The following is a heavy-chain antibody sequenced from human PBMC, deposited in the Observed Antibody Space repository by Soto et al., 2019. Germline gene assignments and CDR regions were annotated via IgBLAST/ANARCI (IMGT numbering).Heavy chain of an antibody. CDR1: GFTFSSYG. CDR3: AYSGYDPRGFDY. Sequence: QVQLVESGGGVVQPGRSLRLSCAASGFTFSSYGMHWVRQAPGKGLEWVAVISYDGSNTYYADSVKGRFTISRDNSKNTLYMQMNSLRAEDTAVYYCAYSGYDPRGFDYWGQGTLVTVSS. V-gene: IGHV3-30*03. J-gene: IGHJ4*02. CDR2: ISYDGSNT. D-gene: IGHD5-12*01.